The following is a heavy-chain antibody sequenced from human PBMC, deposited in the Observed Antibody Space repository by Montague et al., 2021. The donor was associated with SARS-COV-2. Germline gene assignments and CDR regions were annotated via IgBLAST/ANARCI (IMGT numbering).Heavy chain of an antibody. CDR2: IYYSGNT. J-gene: IGHJ3*02. CDR3: ARTGLGAYDILTGYTVNAFDM. D-gene: IGHD3-9*01. Sequence: SETLSLTCTVSGGSISSYNWSWIRQPPGKGLECIGYIYYSGNTNYNPSLKSRVTTSVDASKSQFSLKLSSVTAADTAVYYCARTGLGAYDILTGYTVNAFDMWGQGTMVTVSS. CDR1: GGSISSYN. V-gene: IGHV4-59*01.